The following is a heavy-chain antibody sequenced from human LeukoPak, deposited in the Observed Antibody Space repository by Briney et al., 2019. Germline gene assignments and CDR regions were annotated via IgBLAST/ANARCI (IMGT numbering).Heavy chain of an antibody. Sequence: PSETLSLTCAVYGGSFSGYYWSWIRQPPGKGLEWIGEINHSGSTNYSPSLKSRVTISVDTSKNQFSLKLSSVTAADTAVYYCARTNYYGSGSYYRYFDYWGQGTLVTVSS. CDR2: INHSGST. V-gene: IGHV4-34*01. CDR1: GGSFSGYY. CDR3: ARTNYYGSGSYYRYFDY. J-gene: IGHJ4*02. D-gene: IGHD3-10*01.